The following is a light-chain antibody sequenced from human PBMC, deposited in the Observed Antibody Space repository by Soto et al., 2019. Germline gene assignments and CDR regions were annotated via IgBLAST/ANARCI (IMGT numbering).Light chain of an antibody. V-gene: IGKV3-20*01. Sequence: EIVLTQSPGTLSLSPGERATLSCRASQSVSSSFLAWYQQKPGQAPRLLIYDASSRATGIPDRFSGSGSGTDFTLTIIRLEPEDFAVYYCQQYDSSPKYTFGQGTKLEIK. CDR2: DAS. CDR1: QSVSSSF. CDR3: QQYDSSPKYT. J-gene: IGKJ2*01.